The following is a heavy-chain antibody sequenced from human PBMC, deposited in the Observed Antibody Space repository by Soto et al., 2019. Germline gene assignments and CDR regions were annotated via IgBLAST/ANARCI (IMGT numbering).Heavy chain of an antibody. CDR2: INSDGSST. Sequence: GGSLRLSCAASGFTFSSYWMHWVRQAPGKGLVWVSRINSDGSSTSYADSVKGRFTISRDNAKNTLYLQMNSLRAEDTAVYYCARYYDFWSGYYEGRYYYYYYYGMDVWGQGTTVT. V-gene: IGHV3-74*01. CDR3: ARYYDFWSGYYEGRYYYYYYYGMDV. D-gene: IGHD3-3*01. CDR1: GFTFSSYW. J-gene: IGHJ6*02.